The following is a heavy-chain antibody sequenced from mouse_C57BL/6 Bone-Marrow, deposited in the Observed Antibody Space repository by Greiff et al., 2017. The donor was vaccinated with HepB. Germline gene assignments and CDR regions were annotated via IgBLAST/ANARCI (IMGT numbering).Heavy chain of an antibody. D-gene: IGHD2-10*01. J-gene: IGHJ3*01. CDR2: ILPSIGRT. Sequence: VQLQQSGSELRSPGSSVKLSCKDFDSEVFPIAYMSWVRQKPGHGFEWIGGILPSIGRTIYGEKFEDKATLDADTLSNTAYLELNSLTSEDSAIYYCARPYYGNYEFAYWGQGTLVTVSA. CDR1: DSEVFPIAY. V-gene: IGHV15-2*01. CDR3: ARPYYGNYEFAY.